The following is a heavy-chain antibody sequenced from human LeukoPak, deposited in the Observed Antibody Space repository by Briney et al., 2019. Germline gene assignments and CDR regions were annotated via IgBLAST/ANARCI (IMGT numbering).Heavy chain of an antibody. CDR1: GFTFSSYS. CDR2: ISSSSTI. J-gene: IGHJ4*02. V-gene: IGHV3-48*01. Sequence: GGSLRLSCAASGFTFSSYSMNWVRQAPGKGLEWVSHISSSSTIYYADSVKGRFTISRDNAKNSLYLQMNSLRAEDTAVYYCARCDFWSGYYSFDYWGQGTLVTVSS. CDR3: ARCDFWSGYYSFDY. D-gene: IGHD3-3*01.